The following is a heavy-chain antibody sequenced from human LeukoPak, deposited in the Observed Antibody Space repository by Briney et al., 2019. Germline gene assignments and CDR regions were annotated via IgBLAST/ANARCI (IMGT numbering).Heavy chain of an antibody. CDR2: TSSSGTYM. J-gene: IGHJ5*02. CDR1: GFTFSIYS. V-gene: IGHV3-21*01. D-gene: IGHD2-2*01. CDR3: ARGKGYCSNTSCFNWFDP. Sequence: GGSLRLSCAASGFTFSIYSMNWVRQAPGKGLEWISSTSSSGTYMYYADSVKGRFTISRDNAKNSLYLQMNSLRAEDTAVYYCARGKGYCSNTSCFNWFDPWGQGTLVTVSS.